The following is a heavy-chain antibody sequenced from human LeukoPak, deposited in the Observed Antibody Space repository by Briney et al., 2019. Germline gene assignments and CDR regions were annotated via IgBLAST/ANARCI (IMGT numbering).Heavy chain of an antibody. Sequence: SETLSLTCTVSGGSISRYYWTWIRQPPGKGLEWIGYIYSTGTTNYNPSLKSRVTISIDTSKKQFSLNLSSVTAADTAVYYCARVRGYYDSSGYDYWGQGTLVTVSS. V-gene: IGHV4-59*01. D-gene: IGHD3-22*01. CDR1: GGSISRYY. CDR2: IYSTGTT. CDR3: ARVRGYYDSSGYDY. J-gene: IGHJ4*02.